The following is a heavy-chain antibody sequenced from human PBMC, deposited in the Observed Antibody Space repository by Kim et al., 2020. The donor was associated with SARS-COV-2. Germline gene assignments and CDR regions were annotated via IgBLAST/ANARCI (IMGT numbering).Heavy chain of an antibody. Sequence: GGSLRLSCAASEFTFSTYEMSWVRQAPGKGLEWVSYISSSGGSIYYADSVKGRFTISRDNAKNSLFLQMNSLRAEDTAVYYCARDRIATSGKDASDIWG. CDR1: EFTFSTYE. CDR2: ISSSGGSI. D-gene: IGHD6-13*01. CDR3: ARDRIATSGKDASDI. V-gene: IGHV3-48*03. J-gene: IGHJ3*02.